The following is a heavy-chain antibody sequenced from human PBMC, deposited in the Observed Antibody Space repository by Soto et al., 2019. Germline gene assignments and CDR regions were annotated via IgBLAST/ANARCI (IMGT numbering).Heavy chain of an antibody. CDR1: GGTFSSYA. J-gene: IGHJ6*01. D-gene: IGHD6-13*01. Sequence: QVQLVQSGAEVKKPGSSVKVSCKASGGTFSSYAISWVRQAPGQGLEWMGGIIPIFGTANYAQKFQGRVTITADDSTSTAYRELSSLRSEDTAVYYCARDRGIAAAGTTLYGMDVWGQGTTVTVSS. CDR2: IIPIFGTA. CDR3: ARDRGIAAAGTTLYGMDV. V-gene: IGHV1-69*12.